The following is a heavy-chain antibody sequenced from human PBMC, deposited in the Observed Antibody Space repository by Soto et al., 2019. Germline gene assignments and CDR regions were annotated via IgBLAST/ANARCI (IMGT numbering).Heavy chain of an antibody. CDR3: VKDGGCSSSSCFNNWFDS. CDR2: ISGSGGST. Sequence: PGGSLRLSCAASGFTFSSYAMSWVRQAPGKGLEWVSAISGSGGSTYYADSVKGRFTISRDNAKNSLYLQMNSLRAEDTAMYHCVKDGGCSSSSCFNNWFDSWGQGTLVTVSS. D-gene: IGHD2-2*01. V-gene: IGHV3-23*01. CDR1: GFTFSSYA. J-gene: IGHJ5*01.